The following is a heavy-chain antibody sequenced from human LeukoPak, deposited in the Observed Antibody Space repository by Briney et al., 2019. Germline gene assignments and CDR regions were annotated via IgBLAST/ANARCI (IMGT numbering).Heavy chain of an antibody. CDR3: AKLVAGPYYFDY. D-gene: IGHD2-15*01. CDR1: GFTFSNYG. V-gene: IGHV3-30*18. Sequence: GRSLRLSCAASGFTFSNYGMHWVRQAPGKGLEWVVVISHDGSNNNYADSVKGRFTISRDNSKNTLYLQMNSLRAEDTAVYYCAKLVAGPYYFDYWGQGTLVTVSS. CDR2: ISHDGSNN. J-gene: IGHJ4*02.